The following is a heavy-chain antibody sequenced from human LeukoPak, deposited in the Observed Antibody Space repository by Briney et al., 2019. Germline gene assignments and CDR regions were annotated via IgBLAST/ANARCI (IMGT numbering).Heavy chain of an antibody. D-gene: IGHD6-6*01. J-gene: IGHJ6*03. CDR2: IIPIFGTA. CDR1: GGTFSSYA. V-gene: IGHV1-69*05. CDR3: ARDLRIAARPENYYYYRDV. Sequence: SVKVSCKASGGTFSSYAISWVRQAPGQGLEWMGGIIPIFGTANYAQKFQGRVTITTDESTSTAYMELSSLRSEDTAVYYCARDLRIAARPENYYYYRDVWGKGTTVTVSS.